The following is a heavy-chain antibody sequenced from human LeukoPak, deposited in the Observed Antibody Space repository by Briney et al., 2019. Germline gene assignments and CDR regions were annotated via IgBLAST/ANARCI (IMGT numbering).Heavy chain of an antibody. D-gene: IGHD2-15*01. Sequence: PSETLSLTCTVSGGSISYYYWGWIRQSPGKGLEWIGYIYYNGSTNYNPSLKSRVTISVDMSKNQFSLKVTSVTAADTAIYYCARKGGHFDYWGQGTLVTVSS. V-gene: IGHV4-59*01. CDR2: IYYNGST. J-gene: IGHJ4*02. CDR3: ARKGGHFDY. CDR1: GGSISYYY.